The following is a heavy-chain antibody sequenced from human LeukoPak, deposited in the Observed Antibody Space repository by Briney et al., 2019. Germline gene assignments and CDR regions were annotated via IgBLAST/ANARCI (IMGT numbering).Heavy chain of an antibody. Sequence: ASVKVSCKASGYTFTSYDINWVRQATGQGLEWMGWMNPNSGNTGYAQKFQGRVTMTRNTSISTAYMELSSLRSEDTAVYYCARLSPTGTVTTYYYGMDVWGQGTTVTVSS. CDR3: ARLSPTGTVTTYYYGMDV. D-gene: IGHD4-17*01. V-gene: IGHV1-8*01. CDR2: MNPNSGNT. J-gene: IGHJ6*02. CDR1: GYTFTSYD.